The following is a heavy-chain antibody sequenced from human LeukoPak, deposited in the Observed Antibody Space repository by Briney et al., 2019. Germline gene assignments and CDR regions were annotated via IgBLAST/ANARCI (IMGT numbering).Heavy chain of an antibody. D-gene: IGHD2-15*01. CDR2: INHSGST. CDR3: ARDQHCSGGSCYHGTFDY. Sequence: SETLSLTCAVYGGSFSGYYWSWIRQPPGKGLEWIVEINHSGSTNYNPSLKSRVTISVDTSKNQFSLKLSSVTAADTAVYYCARDQHCSGGSCYHGTFDYWGQGTLVTVSS. V-gene: IGHV4-34*01. CDR1: GGSFSGYY. J-gene: IGHJ4*02.